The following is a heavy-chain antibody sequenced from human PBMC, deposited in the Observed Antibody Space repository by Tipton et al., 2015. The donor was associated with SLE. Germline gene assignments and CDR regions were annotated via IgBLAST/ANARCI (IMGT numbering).Heavy chain of an antibody. J-gene: IGHJ3*02. Sequence: TLSLTCTVSGGSISSSSYYWSWIRQPPGKGLEWIGYIYYSGSTNYNPSLKSRVTISVDTSKNQFSLKLSSVTAADTAVYYCARDRSSSWGGNAFDIWGQGTMVTVSS. V-gene: IGHV4-61*01. CDR3: ARDRSSSWGGNAFDI. D-gene: IGHD6-13*01. CDR1: GGSISSSSYY. CDR2: IYYSGST.